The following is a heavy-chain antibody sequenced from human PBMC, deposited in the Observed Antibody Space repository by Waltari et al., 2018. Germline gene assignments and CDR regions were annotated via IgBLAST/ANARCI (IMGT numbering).Heavy chain of an antibody. Sequence: QVQLVQSGAEVKKPGASVKVSCKASGYTFTGYYMHWVRQAPGQGLDVMGWINPNGGGTNYADECQGRVTMTRDTAISTAYRELSRLRSDDTAVYYCARGGDSSGWYFDPWGQGTLVTVSS. V-gene: IGHV1-2*07. D-gene: IGHD6-19*01. J-gene: IGHJ5*02. CDR2: INPNGGGT. CDR1: GYTFTGYY. CDR3: ARGGDSSGWYFDP.